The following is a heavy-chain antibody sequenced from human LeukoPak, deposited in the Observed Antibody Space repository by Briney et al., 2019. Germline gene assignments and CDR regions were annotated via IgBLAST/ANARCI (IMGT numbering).Heavy chain of an antibody. V-gene: IGHV3-30*18. Sequence: PGGSLRLSCAASGFTFSRYGMHWVRQTPGKGLEWVAVISYDASNKYYADSVKGRFTISRDNSKNTLYLQMNSLRAEDTAVYYCAKDHPLYYDILTGYPDYWGQGTLVTVSS. CDR3: AKDHPLYYDILTGYPDY. J-gene: IGHJ4*02. D-gene: IGHD3-9*01. CDR2: ISYDASNK. CDR1: GFTFSRYG.